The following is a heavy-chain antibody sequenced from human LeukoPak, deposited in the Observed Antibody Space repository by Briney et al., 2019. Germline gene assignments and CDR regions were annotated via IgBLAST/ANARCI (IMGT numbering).Heavy chain of an antibody. D-gene: IGHD3-16*01. CDR2: INPKSGGT. Sequence: ASVKVSCKASGYSFTDYYIHWVRLAPGQGLEWMGWINPKSGGTHYAQKFQGRVSMTRDTSINTVHLELSSLKTNDTAVYYCARAREGVWGSYSPWGQGTLVTVSS. J-gene: IGHJ4*02. CDR3: ARAREGVWGSYSP. V-gene: IGHV1-2*02. CDR1: GYSFTDYY.